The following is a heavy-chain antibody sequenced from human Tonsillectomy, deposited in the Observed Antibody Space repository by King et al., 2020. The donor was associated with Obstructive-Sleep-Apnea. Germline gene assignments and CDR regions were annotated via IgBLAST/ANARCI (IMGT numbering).Heavy chain of an antibody. V-gene: IGHV3-30*18. CDR3: AKDTTAGYSSGWYSHYPFDY. CDR1: GFTFSSYG. D-gene: IGHD6-19*01. J-gene: IGHJ4*02. Sequence: VQLVESGGGVVQPGRSLRLSCAASGFTFSSYGMHWVRQAPGKGLEWVAVISYDGSNKYYADSVKGRFTISRDNSKNTLYLQMNSLRAEDTAVYYCAKDTTAGYSSGWYSHYPFDYWGQGTLVTVSS. CDR2: ISYDGSNK.